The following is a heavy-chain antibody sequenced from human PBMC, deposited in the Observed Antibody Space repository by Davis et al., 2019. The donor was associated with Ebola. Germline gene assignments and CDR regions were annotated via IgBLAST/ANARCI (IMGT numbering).Heavy chain of an antibody. J-gene: IGHJ4*02. V-gene: IGHV1-2*02. Sequence: ASVKVSCKASGYTFTGYYMHWVRQAPGQGLEWMGWINPNSGGTNYAQKFQGRVTMTRDTSISTAYMELSRLRSDDPAVYYCARDCSGGSCYLDYWGQGTLVTVSS. CDR1: GYTFTGYY. CDR3: ARDCSGGSCYLDY. D-gene: IGHD2-15*01. CDR2: INPNSGGT.